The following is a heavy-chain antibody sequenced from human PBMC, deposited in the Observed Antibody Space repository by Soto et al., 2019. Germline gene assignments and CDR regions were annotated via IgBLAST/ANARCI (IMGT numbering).Heavy chain of an antibody. D-gene: IGHD3-22*01. CDR1: WGSIINLGYR. J-gene: IGHJ6*03. CDR2: IYYSGTT. Sequence: SETLCLTWTVVWGSIINLGYRCVSNRQAPGKGLEWIGCIYYSGTTNYNPSLKSRVAISIDTQKNQFSLQLSSVTVADTAFYYCAGGGSIVVATRRLMDVWGKGTTVTVSS. V-gene: IGHV4-39*07. CDR3: AGGGSIVVATRRLMDV.